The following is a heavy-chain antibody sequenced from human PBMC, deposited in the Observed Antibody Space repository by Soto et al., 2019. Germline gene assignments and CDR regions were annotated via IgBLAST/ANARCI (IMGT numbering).Heavy chain of an antibody. CDR2: IYYSGST. D-gene: IGHD3-3*01. V-gene: IGHV4-39*01. Sequence: QLQLQESGPGLVKPSETLSLTCTVSGGSISSSSYYWGWIRQPPGKGLEWIGSIYYSGSTYYNPSLKSRVTISVDTSKNQFSLKLSSVTAADTAVYYCASLTRILEWSGGNWFDPWGQGTLVTVSS. CDR1: GGSISSSSYY. CDR3: ASLTRILEWSGGNWFDP. J-gene: IGHJ5*02.